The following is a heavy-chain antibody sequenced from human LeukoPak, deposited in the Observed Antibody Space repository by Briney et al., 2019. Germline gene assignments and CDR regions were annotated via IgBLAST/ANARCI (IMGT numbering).Heavy chain of an antibody. Sequence: SGSLCLSCRVSGVSFSTNYWGWIRQAPGKGLEWIGCTSYRGGTNDNPSPKGGVTISADTSNNQFSLNLRSVTAADTAVYYCAKGHGSGTFYRGLFDSWGQGIPVTVSS. CDR1: GVSFSTNY. J-gene: IGHJ4*02. D-gene: IGHD3-10*01. CDR2: TSYRGGT. V-gene: IGHV4-59*01. CDR3: AKGHGSGTFYRGLFDS.